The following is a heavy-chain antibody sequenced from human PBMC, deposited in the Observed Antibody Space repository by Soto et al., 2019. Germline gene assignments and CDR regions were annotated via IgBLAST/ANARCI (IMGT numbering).Heavy chain of an antibody. Sequence: PGGSLRLSCAASGFTFSSYAMHWVRQAQGKGLECVAVISYDGSNKYYADSVKGRFTISRDNSKNTLYLQMNSLRAEDTAVYYCARENYLPFAGYSSSRCGMDVWGQGTTVTVSS. CDR3: ARENYLPFAGYSSSRCGMDV. CDR2: ISYDGSNK. D-gene: IGHD6-13*01. CDR1: GFTFSSYA. V-gene: IGHV3-30-3*01. J-gene: IGHJ6*02.